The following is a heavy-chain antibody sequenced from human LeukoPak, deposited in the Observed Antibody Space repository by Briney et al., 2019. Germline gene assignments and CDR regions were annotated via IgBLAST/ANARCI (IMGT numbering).Heavy chain of an antibody. CDR2: IFYSGST. V-gene: IGHV4-59*01. CDR3: TRDTGYGSVNL. D-gene: IGHD3-10*01. Sequence: SETLSLTCTVSGGSISPYYWNWIPQPPGKGLEWIGYIFYSGSTAYNPSLKSRVTILVDTSNSQFSLKLSSVTAADTAVYYCTRDTGYGSVNLWGQGTLVTVSS. J-gene: IGHJ4*02. CDR1: GGSISPYY.